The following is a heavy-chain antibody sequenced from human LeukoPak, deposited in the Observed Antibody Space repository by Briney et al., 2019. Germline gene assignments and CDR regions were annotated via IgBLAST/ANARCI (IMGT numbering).Heavy chain of an antibody. J-gene: IGHJ2*01. CDR1: GGSFSGYY. Sequence: SETLSLTCAVYGGSFSGYYWSWIRQPPGKGLEWIGEVNHSGSTNYNPSLKSRVTISVDTSKNQFSLKLSSVTAADTAVYYCARGSWYFDLWGRGTLVTVSS. CDR3: ARGSWYFDL. CDR2: VNHSGST. V-gene: IGHV4-34*01.